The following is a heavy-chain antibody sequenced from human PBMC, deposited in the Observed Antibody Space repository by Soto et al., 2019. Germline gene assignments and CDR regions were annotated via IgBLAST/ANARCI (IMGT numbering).Heavy chain of an antibody. V-gene: IGHV4-59*01. J-gene: IGHJ5*02. CDR3: ARAEDGYSRNWFDP. CDR1: GGSISSYY. CDR2: IYYSGST. Sequence: SETLSLTCTVSGGSISSYYWSWIRQPPGKGLEWSGYIYYSGSTNYTPSLKSRVPISVDTSKNQFSLKLSSVTAADTAVYFCARAEDGYSRNWFDPWGQGTLVTVSS. D-gene: IGHD5-18*01.